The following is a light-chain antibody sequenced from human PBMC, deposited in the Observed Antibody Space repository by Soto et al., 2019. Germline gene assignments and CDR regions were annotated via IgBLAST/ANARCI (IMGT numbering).Light chain of an antibody. CDR2: EVT. CDR3: SSYAGFNNFYV. CDR1: SSDVVVYNH. V-gene: IGLV2-8*01. J-gene: IGLJ1*01. Sequence: GXSVTISCTGTSSDVVVYNHVSWYQQHPGKAPKLMIYEVTKRPSGAPDRFSGSKSGNTASLTVSGLQAEDEADYYCSSYAGFNNFYVFGTGTKVTVL.